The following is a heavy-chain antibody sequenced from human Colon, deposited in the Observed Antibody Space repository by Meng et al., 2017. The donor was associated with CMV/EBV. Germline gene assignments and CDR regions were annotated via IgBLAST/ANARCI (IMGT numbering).Heavy chain of an antibody. D-gene: IGHD3-3*01. V-gene: IGHV1-2*02. Sequence: QVPRMESGAGMGGPGASVKVSCKASGYTFTGYLIHWVRQAPGQGLEWMGWINPYSGDTIYAQKFEVGVTMTRDASITTAYLELSSLKSDDTAVYYCGTFGGDFDYWGQGTLVTVSS. CDR1: GYTFTGYL. CDR3: GTFGGDFDY. J-gene: IGHJ4*02. CDR2: INPYSGDT.